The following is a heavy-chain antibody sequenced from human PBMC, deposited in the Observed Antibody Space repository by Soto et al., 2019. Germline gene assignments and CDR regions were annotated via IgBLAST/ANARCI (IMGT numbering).Heavy chain of an antibody. V-gene: IGHV1-8*01. CDR3: ARKIPDTGGFYS. CDR1: GYTFTSHD. J-gene: IGHJ4*02. CDR2: MNPNSGNT. Sequence: ASVKVSCKASGYTFTSHDINWVRQATGQGLEWLGWMNPNSGNTGYAQNFQGRVTMTRDTSIRTAYLELSSLRSEDTAIYYCARKIPDTGGFYSWGQGILVTVSS. D-gene: IGHD2-8*02.